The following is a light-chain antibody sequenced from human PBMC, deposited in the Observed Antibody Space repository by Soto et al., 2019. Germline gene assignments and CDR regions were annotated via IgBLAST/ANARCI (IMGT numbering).Light chain of an antibody. CDR3: AAWDDSLSGSWV. J-gene: IGLJ3*02. Sequence: QSVLTHPPSASGTPGQRVTISCSGSSSNIGSNYVYWYQQLPGTAPKLLIYRNKQRPSGGPDRFSGSKSGPSASLAISGRRSEDEADYYCAAWDDSLSGSWVFGGGTKLTVL. V-gene: IGLV1-47*01. CDR1: SSNIGSNY. CDR2: RNK.